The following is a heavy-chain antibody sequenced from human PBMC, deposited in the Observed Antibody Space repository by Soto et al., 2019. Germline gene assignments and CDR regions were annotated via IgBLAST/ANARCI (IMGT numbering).Heavy chain of an antibody. CDR1: GFTFSNNG. V-gene: IGHV3-30*03. CDR3: AMVLYGGSSRFDY. J-gene: IGHJ4*02. CDR2: ISSDGSKK. D-gene: IGHD2-15*01. Sequence: QVQLVESGGGVVQPGRSLRLSCVASGFTFSNNGIHWVRQAPGKGLEWVAVISSDGSKKYYADSVKGRFTISRDNSKNTLYLQMNSRRAEDTAVYYCAMVLYGGSSRFDYWGQGTLVTVSS.